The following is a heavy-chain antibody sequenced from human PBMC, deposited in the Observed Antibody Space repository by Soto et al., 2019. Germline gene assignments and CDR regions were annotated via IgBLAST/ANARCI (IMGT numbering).Heavy chain of an antibody. V-gene: IGHV3-53*04. D-gene: IGHD3-10*01. CDR3: ARGFGLGWFDP. CDR2: IYSGGST. CDR1: GFTVSSNY. Sequence: EVQLVESGGGLVQPGGSLRLSCAASGFTVSSNYMSWVRQAPGKGLEWVSVIYSGGSTYYADSVRGRFTISRHNSKNTVDRQMISLRAKVTAVSYWARGFGLGWFDPWGQGTLVSVSS. J-gene: IGHJ5*02.